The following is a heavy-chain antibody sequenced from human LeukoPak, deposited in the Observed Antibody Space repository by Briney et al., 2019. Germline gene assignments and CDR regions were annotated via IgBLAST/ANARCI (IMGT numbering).Heavy chain of an antibody. CDR3: ARAGEGAFDI. V-gene: IGHV3-30*03. D-gene: IGHD1-26*01. CDR2: ISYDGSIE. Sequence: PGRSLRLSCGASGFTFSSYGMHWVRQAPGKGLEWVAGISYDGSIEYYTDSVKGRFTISRDTSENTLYLQMNSLRPEDTAVYYCARAGEGAFDIWGQGTMVTVSS. CDR1: GFTFSSYG. J-gene: IGHJ3*02.